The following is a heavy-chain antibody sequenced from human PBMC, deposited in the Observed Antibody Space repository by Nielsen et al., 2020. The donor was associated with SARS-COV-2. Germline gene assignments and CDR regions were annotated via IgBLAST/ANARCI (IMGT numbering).Heavy chain of an antibody. J-gene: IGHJ4*02. D-gene: IGHD6-6*01. CDR3: ARDPGLDYFDY. CDR1: GFTVSSNY. CDR2: IYSGGST. V-gene: IGHV3-53*01. Sequence: GESLKISCAASGFTVSSNYMSWVRQAPGKGLEWVSVIYSGGSTYYADSVKGRFTISRDNSKNTLYLQMNSLRAEDTAVYYCARDPGLDYFDYWGQGTLVTVSS.